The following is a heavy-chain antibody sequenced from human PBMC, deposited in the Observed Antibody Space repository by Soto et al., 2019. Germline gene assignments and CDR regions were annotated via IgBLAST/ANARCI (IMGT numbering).Heavy chain of an antibody. CDR1: GGSISNYY. CDR3: ARMIALADLATEYNFEY. V-gene: IGHV4-59*01. J-gene: IGHJ4*02. D-gene: IGHD3-22*01. CDR2: IYCSRNV. Sequence: SETLSLTCTVSGGSISNYYWNWIRQPPGKGLEWSGNIYCSRNVNYNPSLKSRVTISIDRSKNQFSLKLTSVTAAGTAVYYCARMIALADLATEYNFEYWGQGALVTGSS.